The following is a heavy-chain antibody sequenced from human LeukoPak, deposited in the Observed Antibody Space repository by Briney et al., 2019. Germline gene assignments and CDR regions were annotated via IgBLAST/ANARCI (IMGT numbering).Heavy chain of an antibody. J-gene: IGHJ6*02. D-gene: IGHD6-13*01. CDR2: INHSGST. CDR3: ARGGYSSRGRDSPPVYYYGMDV. Sequence: GSLRLSCAASGFTFSSYWMSWVRQAPGKGLEWIGEINHSGSTNYNPSLKSRVTISVDTSKNQFSLKLSSVTAADTAVYYCARGGYSSRGRDSPPVYYYGMDVWGQGTTVTVSS. V-gene: IGHV4-34*01. CDR1: GFTFSSYW.